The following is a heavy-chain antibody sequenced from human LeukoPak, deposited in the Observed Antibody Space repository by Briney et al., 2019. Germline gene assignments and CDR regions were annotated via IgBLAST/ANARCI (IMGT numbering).Heavy chain of an antibody. CDR1: GFTFSTYW. D-gene: IGHD4-17*01. Sequence: GGSLRLSCAASGFTFSTYWMHWVRQAPGKGLVWLSRISSDGSSTNYADSVEGRFTISRDNAKNTLYLQMNSLRAEDTAVYYCARDYGEGGYYFDYWGQGTLVTVSS. CDR3: ARDYGEGGYYFDY. V-gene: IGHV3-74*01. CDR2: ISSDGSST. J-gene: IGHJ4*02.